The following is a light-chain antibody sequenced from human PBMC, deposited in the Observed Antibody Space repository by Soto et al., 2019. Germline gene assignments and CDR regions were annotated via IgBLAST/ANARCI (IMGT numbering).Light chain of an antibody. CDR1: SSDVGGYNY. J-gene: IGLJ1*01. CDR2: DVS. CDR3: SSYTSSNTEV. V-gene: IGLV2-14*03. Sequence: QSALTQPASVSGSPGQSITISCTGTSSDVGGYNYVSWYQHHPGKAPKLMIYDVSNRPSGVSNRFSGSKSGDTASLTISGLQAEDEADYYCSSYTSSNTEVFGTGTKVTV.